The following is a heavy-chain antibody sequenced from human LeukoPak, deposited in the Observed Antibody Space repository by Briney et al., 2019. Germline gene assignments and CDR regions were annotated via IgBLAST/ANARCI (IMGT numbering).Heavy chain of an antibody. J-gene: IGHJ4*02. CDR3: AVLSGYSYGYSY. D-gene: IGHD5-18*01. V-gene: IGHV3-23*01. Sequence: GGSLRLSCAASGFTFSSYAMSWVRQAPGKGLEWVSAISGSGGSTYYADSVKGRFSISRDNSKSTLYLQMNSLRAEDTAVYYCAVLSGYSYGYSYWGQGTLVTVSS. CDR2: ISGSGGST. CDR1: GFTFSSYA.